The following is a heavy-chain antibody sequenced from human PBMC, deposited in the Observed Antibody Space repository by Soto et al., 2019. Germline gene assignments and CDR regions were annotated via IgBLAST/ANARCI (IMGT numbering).Heavy chain of an antibody. CDR3: ARSQGGSSSLDIYYYYYYGMDV. J-gene: IGHJ6*02. CDR2: VIPIFGTA. Sequence: QVQLVQSGAEVKKPGSSVKVSCKAPGGTFSSYAISWVRQAPGQGLEWMGGVIPIFGTAKYAQKFQGRVTITXDEXXXXXXXXXXXXXXXXXXVXYCARSQGGSSSLDIYYYYYYGMDVWGQGTTVTVSS. D-gene: IGHD2-15*01. CDR1: GGTFSSYA. V-gene: IGHV1-69*01.